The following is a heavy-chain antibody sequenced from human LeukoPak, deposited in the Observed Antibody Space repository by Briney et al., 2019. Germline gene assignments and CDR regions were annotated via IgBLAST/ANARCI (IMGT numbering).Heavy chain of an antibody. V-gene: IGHV1-69*04. Sequence: GSSVKVSCKASGGTFSSYAISWVRQAPGQGLEWMGRIIPILGIANYAQKFQGRVTITADKSTSTAYMELSSLRSEDTAVYCCARALSSSPTYYYYGMDVWGQGTTVTVSS. J-gene: IGHJ6*02. D-gene: IGHD6-13*01. CDR2: IIPILGIA. CDR3: ARALSSSPTYYYYGMDV. CDR1: GGTFSSYA.